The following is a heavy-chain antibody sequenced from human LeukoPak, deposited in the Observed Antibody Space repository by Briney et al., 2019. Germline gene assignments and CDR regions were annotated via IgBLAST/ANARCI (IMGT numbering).Heavy chain of an antibody. D-gene: IGHD6-13*01. Sequence: PSETLSLTCTVSGGSLSSYYWSWIRQPPGKGLEWIGYVYYSGSTNYNPSLKSRVTISVDTSKNQFPLKLSSVTAGDTAVYYCARAPGIAAAGTHFDFWGQGTLVTVSS. CDR3: ARAPGIAAAGTHFDF. J-gene: IGHJ4*02. V-gene: IGHV4-59*01. CDR1: GGSLSSYY. CDR2: VYYSGST.